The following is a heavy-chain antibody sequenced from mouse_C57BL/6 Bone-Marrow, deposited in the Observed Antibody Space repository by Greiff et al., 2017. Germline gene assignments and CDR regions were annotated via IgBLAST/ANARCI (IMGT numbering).Heavy chain of an antibody. V-gene: IGHV1-26*01. CDR3: ARRSTVVPYWYFDV. Sequence: VQLQQPGAELVKPGASVKISCKASGYTFTDYYMNWVKQSHGKSLEWIGDINPNNGGTSYNQKFKGKATLTVDKSSSTAYMELRSLTSEDSAVYYCARRSTVVPYWYFDVWGTGTTVTVSS. J-gene: IGHJ1*03. CDR2: INPNNGGT. CDR1: GYTFTDYY. D-gene: IGHD1-1*01.